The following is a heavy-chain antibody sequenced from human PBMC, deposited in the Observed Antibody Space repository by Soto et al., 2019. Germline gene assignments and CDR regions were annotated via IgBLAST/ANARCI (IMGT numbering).Heavy chain of an antibody. CDR3: ARQPDYNILTGYLYYFDY. Sequence: PGESLKISCKGSGYSFSSYWIGWVRQMPGEGLEWMGFVYPGGSDTRYSPSFQGHVTISVDKSISTAYLQWSSLRASDTAMYYCARQPDYNILTGYLYYFDYWGQGTLVTVSS. CDR2: VYPGGSDT. D-gene: IGHD3-9*01. J-gene: IGHJ4*02. V-gene: IGHV5-51*01. CDR1: GYSFSSYW.